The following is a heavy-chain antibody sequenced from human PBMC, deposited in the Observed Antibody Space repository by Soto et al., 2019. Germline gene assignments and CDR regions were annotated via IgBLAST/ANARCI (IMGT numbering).Heavy chain of an antibody. Sequence: GGSLRLSCAASGFTFSNCAMTWVRQAPGKGLEWVSGISGSGGSTYYADSVKGRFTISRDNSKNTLYLQMNSLRAEDTAVYYCAKLTMIVVVIPVIDYWGQGTLVTVSS. V-gene: IGHV3-23*01. CDR1: GFTFSNCA. CDR3: AKLTMIVVVIPVIDY. CDR2: ISGSGGST. D-gene: IGHD3-22*01. J-gene: IGHJ4*02.